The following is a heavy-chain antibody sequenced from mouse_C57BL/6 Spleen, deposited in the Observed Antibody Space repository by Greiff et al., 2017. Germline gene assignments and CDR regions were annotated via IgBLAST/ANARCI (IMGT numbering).Heavy chain of an antibody. V-gene: IGHV1-55*01. CDR2: IYPGSGST. D-gene: IGHD1-1*01. CDR3: ARGYYGSSSALAWLAY. CDR1: GYTFTSYW. J-gene: IGHJ3*01. Sequence: VQLQQPGAELVKPGASVKMSCKASGYTFTSYWITWVKQRPGQGLEWIGDIYPGSGSTNYNEKFKSKATLTVDTSSSTAYMQLSSLTSEDSAVYYCARGYYGSSSALAWLAYWGQGTLVTVSA.